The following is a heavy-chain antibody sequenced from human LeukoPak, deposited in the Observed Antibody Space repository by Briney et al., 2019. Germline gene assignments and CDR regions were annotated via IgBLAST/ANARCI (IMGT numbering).Heavy chain of an antibody. CDR1: GYTFTGYY. CDR3: ASAPRTTTVVTHNWFDP. Sequence: ASVRVSCKASGYTFTGYYMHWVRQAPGQGLELMGWINPNSSGTNYAQKFQGRVTMTRDTSISTAYMELSRLRSDDTAVYSCASAPRTTTVVTHNWFDPWGQGTLVTVSS. CDR2: INPNSSGT. J-gene: IGHJ5*02. D-gene: IGHD4-23*01. V-gene: IGHV1-2*02.